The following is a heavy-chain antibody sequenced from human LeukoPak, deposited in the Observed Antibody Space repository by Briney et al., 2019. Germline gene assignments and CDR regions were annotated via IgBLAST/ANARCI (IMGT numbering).Heavy chain of an antibody. CDR3: AKVYGYSSSYRSFDY. J-gene: IGHJ4*02. CDR2: IRYDGSNK. Sequence: PGGSLRLSCAASGFTFSSYGMHWVRQAPGKGLEWVAFIRYDGSNKYYADSVKGRFTISRDNSKNTLYLQMNSLRAEDTAVYYCAKVYGYSSSYRSFDYWGQGTLVTVSS. CDR1: GFTFSSYG. D-gene: IGHD6-13*01. V-gene: IGHV3-30*02.